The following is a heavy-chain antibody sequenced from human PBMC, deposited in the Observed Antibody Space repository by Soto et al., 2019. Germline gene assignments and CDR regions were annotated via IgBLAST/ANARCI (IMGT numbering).Heavy chain of an antibody. J-gene: IGHJ3*02. Sequence: PSETLSLTCTVSGGSISSYYWSWIRQPAGKGLEWIGRIYTSGSTNYNPSLKSRVTMSVDTSKNQFSLKLSSVTAADTAVYYCARAPSRGSGYCCAFDIWGQGTMVTVSS. CDR1: GGSISSYY. CDR3: ARAPSRGSGYCCAFDI. V-gene: IGHV4-4*07. CDR2: IYTSGST. D-gene: IGHD3-22*01.